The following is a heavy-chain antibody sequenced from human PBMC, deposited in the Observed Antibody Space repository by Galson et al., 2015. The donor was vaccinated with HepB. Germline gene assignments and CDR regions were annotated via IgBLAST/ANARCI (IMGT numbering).Heavy chain of an antibody. V-gene: IGHV3-48*02. CDR3: VRPICSGGSCYSAFDY. CDR1: GFTFSSYA. CDR2: ISSASSAI. Sequence: SLRLSCAASGFTFSSYAMHWVRQAPGKGLEWISYISSASSAIHYADFVKGRFTISRDNGDNSLYLQMNSLRDEDTAVYYCVRPICSGGSCYSAFDYWGRGTLVTVSS. D-gene: IGHD2-15*01. J-gene: IGHJ4*02.